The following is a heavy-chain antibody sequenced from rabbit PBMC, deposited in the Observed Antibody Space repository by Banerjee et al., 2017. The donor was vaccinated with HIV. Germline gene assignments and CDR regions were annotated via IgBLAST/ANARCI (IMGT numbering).Heavy chain of an antibody. CDR1: GFDFSSYG. D-gene: IGHD2-1*01. V-gene: IGHV1S45*01. Sequence: QEQLVESGGGLVTLGGSLKLSCKASGFDFSSYGVSWVRQAPGKGLEWIGYIDPVFGSTYYASWAKGRFTISKTSSTTVTLQMTSLTAADTATYFCASEVMTFRYLNLWGPGTLVTVS. CDR2: IDPVFGST. CDR3: ASEVMTFRYLNL. J-gene: IGHJ4*01.